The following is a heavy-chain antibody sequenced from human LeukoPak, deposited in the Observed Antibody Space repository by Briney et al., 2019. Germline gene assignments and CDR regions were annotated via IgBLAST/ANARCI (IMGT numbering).Heavy chain of an antibody. V-gene: IGHV3-23*01. J-gene: IGHJ4*02. CDR3: AKVSGHGDYVSATDY. D-gene: IGHD4-17*01. Sequence: GGSLRLSCAASGFTFSSYAMSWVRQAPGKGLEWVSAISGSGGSTYYADSVKGRFTISRDNSKNTLYLQMNSLRAEDTAVYYSAKVSGHGDYVSATDYWGQGTLVTVSS. CDR1: GFTFSSYA. CDR2: ISGSGGST.